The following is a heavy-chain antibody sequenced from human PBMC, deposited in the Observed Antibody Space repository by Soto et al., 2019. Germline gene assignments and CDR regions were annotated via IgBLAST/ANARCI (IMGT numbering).Heavy chain of an antibody. D-gene: IGHD3-10*01. J-gene: IGHJ4*02. CDR1: GYSSTSYW. Sequence: GESLKISCETSGYSSTSYWIHWVRQMPGKGLEWMGIIFPDDSDTRYSPSFQGQVTISADKSISTAYLQWNSLKASDTAMYYCARHPKYYTGYRYFDYWGQGTRVTVSS. CDR3: ARHPKYYTGYRYFDY. CDR2: IFPDDSDT. V-gene: IGHV5-51*01.